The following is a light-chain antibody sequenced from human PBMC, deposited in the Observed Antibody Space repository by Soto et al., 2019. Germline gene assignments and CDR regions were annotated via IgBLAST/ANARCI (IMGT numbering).Light chain of an antibody. Sequence: DIHMSQSPSSLSASVGYRFTITCQASQDISNYLNWYQQKPGKAPKLLIYXASNLETGVPSRFSGSGSGTDFTFTISSLQPEDIATYDCKQYDNLPLVFRWTFGQGTKVDIK. CDR1: QDISNY. J-gene: IGKJ1*01. CDR3: KQYDNLPLVFRWT. CDR2: XAS. V-gene: IGKV1-33*01.